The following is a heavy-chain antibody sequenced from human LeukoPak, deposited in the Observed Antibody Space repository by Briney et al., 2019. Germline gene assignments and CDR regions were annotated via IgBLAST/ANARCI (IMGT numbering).Heavy chain of an antibody. CDR2: INPNSGGT. Sequence: ASVKVSCKASGYTFTGYYMHWVRQAPGQGLEWMGWINPNSGGTNYAQKFQGRVTMTRDTSISTAYMELSRLRSDDTAVYYCARVSSEGYSSSWYSGYYYYYMDVWGKGTTVTVSS. CDR1: GYTFTGYY. D-gene: IGHD6-13*01. V-gene: IGHV1-2*02. CDR3: ARVSSEGYSSSWYSGYYYYYMDV. J-gene: IGHJ6*03.